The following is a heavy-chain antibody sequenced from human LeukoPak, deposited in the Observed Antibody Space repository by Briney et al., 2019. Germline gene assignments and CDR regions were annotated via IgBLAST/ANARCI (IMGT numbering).Heavy chain of an antibody. D-gene: IGHD5-18*01. CDR2: MNPNSGNT. CDR3: ARLYSYGWYGDY. Sequence: ASVKVSCKASGFTFTSSAMQWVRQARGQRLEWMGWMNPNSGNTGYAQKFQGRVTMTRNTSISTAYMELSSLRSEDTAVYYCARLYSYGWYGDYWGQGTLVTVSS. CDR1: GFTFTSSA. V-gene: IGHV1-8*02. J-gene: IGHJ4*02.